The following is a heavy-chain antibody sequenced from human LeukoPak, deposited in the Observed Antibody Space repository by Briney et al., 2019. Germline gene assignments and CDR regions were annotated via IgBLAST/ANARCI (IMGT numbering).Heavy chain of an antibody. CDR2: IDWDDDK. Sequence: ESGPALVKPTQTLTLTCTVSGFSLSTSGMCVSWIRQPPGKALEWLKLIDWDDDKYYSTSLKTRLTISKDTSKNQVVLTMTNMDPVDTATYYCARITMVRGVTTYAFDIWGQGTMVTVSS. V-gene: IGHV2-70*01. CDR3: ARITMVRGVTTYAFDI. J-gene: IGHJ3*02. CDR1: GFSLSTSGMC. D-gene: IGHD3-10*01.